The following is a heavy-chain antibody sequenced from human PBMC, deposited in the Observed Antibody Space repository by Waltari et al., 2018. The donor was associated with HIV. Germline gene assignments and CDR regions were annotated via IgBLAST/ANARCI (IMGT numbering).Heavy chain of an antibody. CDR2: ISYDGGNK. J-gene: IGHJ4*02. Sequence: QVQLVESGGGVVHPGRSLRLSCAASGFTSRAYAMHWVRQAPGKGLEWVAVISYDGGNKYYADSVKGRFTISRDNSKNTLYLQMNSLRAEDTAVYYCAKVKPDYGDYLYYFDYWGQGTLATVSS. D-gene: IGHD4-17*01. V-gene: IGHV3-30*18. CDR1: GFTSRAYA. CDR3: AKVKPDYGDYLYYFDY.